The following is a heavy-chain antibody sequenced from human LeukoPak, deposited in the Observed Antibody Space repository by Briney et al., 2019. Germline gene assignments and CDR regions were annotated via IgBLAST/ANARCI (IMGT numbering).Heavy chain of an antibody. D-gene: IGHD6-13*01. CDR2: ITSSISYI. Sequence: PGGSERLFCAASGFTFSSYSMNWVRQAPGKGLEWDSSITSSISYIYYADSVKGRFTISRDNAKNSLYLQLNSLRAEDTAVYYCAREPRQIAAAKINWFDPWGQGTLVTVSS. CDR3: AREPRQIAAAKINWFDP. V-gene: IGHV3-21*01. J-gene: IGHJ5*02. CDR1: GFTFSSYS.